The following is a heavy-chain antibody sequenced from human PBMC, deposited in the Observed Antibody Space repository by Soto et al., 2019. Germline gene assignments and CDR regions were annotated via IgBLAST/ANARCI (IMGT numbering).Heavy chain of an antibody. CDR3: TSSAISPYGGLIGPFDY. CDR1: GYTFTAYA. CDR2: INPANGNT. D-gene: IGHD3-16*02. V-gene: IGHV1-3*05. Sequence: QVQLAQSGAEERKPGASVKVSCEATGYTFTAYAMHWVRQAPGQRLEWMGWINPANGNTKYSQKFQGRLTITSDTSANRVYMELNSLTAEDTAMYYCTSSAISPYGGLIGPFDYWGQGNLVTVSS. J-gene: IGHJ4*02.